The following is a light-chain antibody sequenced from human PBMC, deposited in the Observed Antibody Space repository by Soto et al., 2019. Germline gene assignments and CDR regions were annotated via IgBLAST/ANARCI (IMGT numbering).Light chain of an antibody. J-gene: IGKJ1*01. V-gene: IGKV3-20*01. CDR2: GAS. Sequence: EIVLTQSPGTLSLSPGERATLSCRASQSVSSSYLAWYQQKPGQAPRLLIYGASSRATGIPDRFSGSGSETDFTLTISSLQPEDFATYSCQQSNSITWTFGQGTKVDIK. CDR1: QSVSSSY. CDR3: QQSNSITWT.